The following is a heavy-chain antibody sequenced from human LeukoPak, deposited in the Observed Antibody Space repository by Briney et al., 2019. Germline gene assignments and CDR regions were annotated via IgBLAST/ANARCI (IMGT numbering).Heavy chain of an antibody. J-gene: IGHJ4*02. V-gene: IGHV3-30*02. CDR3: AKEPGSTGAYDT. CDR1: GFTFSDCS. Sequence: GGSLRLSCAASGFTFSDCSMHWVRLAPGRGLEWVAFIRYDGIGKSYADSVKGRFTVSRDNSKNTLFLQMNSLRTEDTAVYYCAKEPGSTGAYDTWGQGTLVTVSS. D-gene: IGHD5-12*01. CDR2: IRYDGIGK.